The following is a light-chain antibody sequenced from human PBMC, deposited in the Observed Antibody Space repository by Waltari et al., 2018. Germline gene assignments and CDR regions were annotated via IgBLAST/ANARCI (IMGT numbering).Light chain of an antibody. CDR1: QSVSSN. V-gene: IGKV3-15*01. J-gene: IGKJ2*01. CDR2: AAS. CDR3: QQYDNWPLT. Sequence: EIVMPQSPATLSVSPGERATLPCRASQSVSSNLAWYQQRPGRAPRLLIYAASARATGMPARFSGSGSGTEFTLTISSLQSEDFAIYFCQQYDNWPLTFGQGTKLEIK.